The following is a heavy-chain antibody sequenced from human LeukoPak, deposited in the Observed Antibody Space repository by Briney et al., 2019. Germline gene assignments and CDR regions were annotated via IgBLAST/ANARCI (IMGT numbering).Heavy chain of an antibody. CDR1: GFSFSVFW. Sequence: GGSLRLSCAASGFSFSVFWMHRVRQVPGKGPVWVSRIKTDGSITDYADSVKGRFTISRDNAKNTLYLQMNSLRAEDTAVYYCAREGQGNSYGYGEFDYWGQGTLVTVSS. CDR3: AREGQGNSYGYGEFDY. CDR2: IKTDGSIT. J-gene: IGHJ4*02. V-gene: IGHV3-74*01. D-gene: IGHD5-18*01.